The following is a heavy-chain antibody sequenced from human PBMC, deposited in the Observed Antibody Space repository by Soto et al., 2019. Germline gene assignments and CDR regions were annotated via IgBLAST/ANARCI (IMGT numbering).Heavy chain of an antibody. D-gene: IGHD5-18*01. CDR2: ISGSGGST. V-gene: IGHV3-23*01. Sequence: LGGSLRLSCAASGFTFSSYAMSWVRQAPGKGLEWVSAISGSGGSTYYADSVKGRFTISRDNSKNTLYLQMNSLRAEDTAVYYCAKDLGSYGHDPRTPSDYWGQGTLVTVSS. CDR1: GFTFSSYA. J-gene: IGHJ4*02. CDR3: AKDLGSYGHDPRTPSDY.